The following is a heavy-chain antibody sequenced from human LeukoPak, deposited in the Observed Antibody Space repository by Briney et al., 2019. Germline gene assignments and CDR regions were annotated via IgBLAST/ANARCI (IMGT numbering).Heavy chain of an antibody. J-gene: IGHJ4*02. D-gene: IGHD5-12*01. CDR3: ARGGYSGYDLALDY. V-gene: IGHV4-59*01. Sequence: SETLSLTCTVSGGSISSYYWSWIRQPPGKGLEWIGYIYYSGSTYYNPSLKSRVTISVDTSKNQFSLKLSSVTAADTAMYYCARGGYSGYDLALDYWGQGTLVTVSS. CDR1: GGSISSYY. CDR2: IYYSGST.